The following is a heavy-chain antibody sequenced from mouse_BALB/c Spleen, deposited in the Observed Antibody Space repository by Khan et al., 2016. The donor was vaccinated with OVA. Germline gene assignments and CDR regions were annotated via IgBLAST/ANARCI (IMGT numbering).Heavy chain of an antibody. CDR3: AKNYGGVFDY. D-gene: IGHD1-1*02. V-gene: IGHV3-2*02. Sequence: EVQLQESGPGLVKPSQSLSLTCTVTGYSITSDYAWNWIRQFPGNKLEWMGYISYSGNTNYNPSLKSRISITQDTSKNQFFLQLNSVTTEDTATYYCAKNYGGVFDYWGQGTTLTVSS. CDR2: ISYSGNT. CDR1: GYSITSDYA. J-gene: IGHJ2*01.